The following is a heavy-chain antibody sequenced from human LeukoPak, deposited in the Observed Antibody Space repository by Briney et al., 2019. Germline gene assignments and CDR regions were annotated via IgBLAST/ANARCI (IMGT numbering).Heavy chain of an antibody. D-gene: IGHD2-21*02. CDR3: AGRHIVVVTAIRGRFDP. J-gene: IGHJ5*02. CDR2: INHSGST. CDR1: GGSFSGYY. Sequence: SETLSLTCAVYGGSFSGYYWSWIRQPPGKGLEWIGEINHSGSTNYNPSLKSRVTISVDTSKNQFSLKLSSVTAADTAVYYCAGRHIVVVTAIRGRFDPWGQGTLVTVSS. V-gene: IGHV4-34*01.